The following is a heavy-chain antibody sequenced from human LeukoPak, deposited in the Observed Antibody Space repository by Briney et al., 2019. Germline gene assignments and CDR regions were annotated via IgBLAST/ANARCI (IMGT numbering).Heavy chain of an antibody. CDR3: AKGGSYGSLYYFDY. D-gene: IGHD5-18*01. CDR1: RFTFSSYG. CDR2: ISGSGGST. J-gene: IGHJ4*02. V-gene: IGHV3-23*01. Sequence: GGSLRLSCAASRFTFSSYGMSWVRQAPGKGLEWVSSISGSGGSTYYAGSVKGRFTISRDNSKNTLYLQMNSLRAEDTAVYYCAKGGSYGSLYYFDYWGQGTLVTVSS.